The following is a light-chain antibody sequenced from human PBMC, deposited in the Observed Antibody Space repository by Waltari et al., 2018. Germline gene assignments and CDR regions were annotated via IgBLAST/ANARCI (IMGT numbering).Light chain of an antibody. J-gene: IGLJ3*02. CDR1: SSNIGSNT. CDR3: AAWDDSLNGWV. CDR2: SNN. V-gene: IGLV1-44*01. Sequence: QSVLTQPPSASGTPGQRVTISCSGSSSNIGSNTVNWYQQLPGTAPKLLIYSNNHRPSGVPDRFSGSKSGTSASLAISGLQSVDEADYYCAAWDDSLNGWVFGGGTKLTVL.